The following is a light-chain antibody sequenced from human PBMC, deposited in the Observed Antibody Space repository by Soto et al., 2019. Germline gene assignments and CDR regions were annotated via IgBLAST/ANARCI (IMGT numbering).Light chain of an antibody. Sequence: AIRMTQSPSSFSASTGDRVTNTCRASQSIGTYLAWYQQIPGRAPKLLIFAASTLQRGVPSRFSGSGSGTDFTLTIRCLQSEDFATYYCQQYYIYPPTFGGGTKVEIK. CDR2: AAS. CDR3: QQYYIYPPT. CDR1: QSIGTY. V-gene: IGKV1-8*01. J-gene: IGKJ4*01.